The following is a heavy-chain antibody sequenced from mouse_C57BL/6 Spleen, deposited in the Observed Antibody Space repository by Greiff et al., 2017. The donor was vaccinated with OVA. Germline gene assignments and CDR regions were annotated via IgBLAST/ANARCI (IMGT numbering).Heavy chain of an antibody. J-gene: IGHJ2*01. CDR3: ARRIYGSSFDY. V-gene: IGHV1-59*01. CDR2: IDPSDSYT. CDR1: GYTFTSYW. D-gene: IGHD1-1*01. Sequence: QVQLKQPGAELVRPGTSVKLSCKASGYTFTSYWMHWVKQRPGQGLEWIGVIDPSDSYTNYNQKFKGKATLTVDPSSSTAYMQLSSLTSEDSAVDCCARRIYGSSFDYWGQGTTLTVSS.